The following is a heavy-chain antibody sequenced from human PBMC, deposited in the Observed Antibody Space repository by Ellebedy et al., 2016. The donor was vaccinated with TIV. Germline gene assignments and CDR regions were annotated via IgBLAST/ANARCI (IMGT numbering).Heavy chain of an antibody. Sequence: GGSLRLSCEASGFTFGNTNLNWVRKAPGQGLEWVSYIITGSRNIYYADSVKGRFTISRDNAKNSLYLHMNSLRDEDTAVYYCARDGAYNKDTYWYFDLWGRGTLVTVSS. J-gene: IGHJ2*01. CDR1: GFTFGNTN. V-gene: IGHV3-48*02. D-gene: IGHD5-18*01. CDR3: ARDGAYNKDTYWYFDL. CDR2: IITGSRNI.